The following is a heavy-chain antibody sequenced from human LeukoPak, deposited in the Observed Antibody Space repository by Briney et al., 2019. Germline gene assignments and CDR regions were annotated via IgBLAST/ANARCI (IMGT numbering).Heavy chain of an antibody. CDR1: GFIYCDDS. V-gene: IGHV3-21*01. CDR3: ARNRPQFDSLPGSHYGLDV. D-gene: IGHD2-15*01. J-gene: IGHJ6*02. Sequence: PGGSLRLSCAASGFIYCDDSRTWVRQAQGKGLEWVSSISRSNSYIYYADSVKGRFTISRDNAKNSLYLQMNSLRAEDRAVYYCARNRPQFDSLPGSHYGLDVWGQGTTVTVSS. CDR2: ISRSNSYI.